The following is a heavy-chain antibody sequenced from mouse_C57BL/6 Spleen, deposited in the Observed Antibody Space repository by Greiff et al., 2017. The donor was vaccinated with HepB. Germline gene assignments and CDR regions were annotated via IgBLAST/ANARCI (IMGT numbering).Heavy chain of an antibody. CDR2: IYPGNSDT. D-gene: IGHD2-1*01. CDR3: TIYYGNRYFDY. CDR1: GYTFTSYW. J-gene: IGHJ2*01. Sequence: VQLQQSGTVLARPGASVKMSCKTSGYTFTSYWMHWVKQRPGQGLEWIGAIYPGNSDTSYNQKFKGKAKLTAVTSASTAYMELSSLTNEDSAVYYCTIYYGNRYFDYWGQGTTLTVSS. V-gene: IGHV1-5*01.